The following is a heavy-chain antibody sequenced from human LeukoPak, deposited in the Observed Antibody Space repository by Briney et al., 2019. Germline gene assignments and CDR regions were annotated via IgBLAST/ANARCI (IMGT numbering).Heavy chain of an antibody. D-gene: IGHD4-11*01. CDR2: IRSDGSSI. J-gene: IGHJ4*02. CDR1: GFSFSDFG. CDR3: AKDRDEYGNDC. Sequence: PGGSLRLSCAASGFSFSDFGMHWTRQAPGTGLEWVTLIRSDGSSIYYADSVKGRFTISRDNSRNTLYLQMNSLRVEDTAVYYCAKDRDEYGNDCWGQGILVTVST. V-gene: IGHV3-30*02.